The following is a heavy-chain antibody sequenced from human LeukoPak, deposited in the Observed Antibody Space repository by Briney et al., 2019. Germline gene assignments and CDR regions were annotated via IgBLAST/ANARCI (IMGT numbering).Heavy chain of an antibody. J-gene: IGHJ4*02. CDR3: ARDYYDSSGYADY. D-gene: IGHD3-22*01. CDR1: GFTFSSYW. Sequence: GGSLRLSCAASGFTFSSYWMSWVRQAPGKGLEWVANIKQDGSEKYYVDSVKGRFIISRDNAKNSLYLQMNSLRAEDTAVYYCARDYYDSSGYADYWGQGTLVTVSS. V-gene: IGHV3-7*01. CDR2: IKQDGSEK.